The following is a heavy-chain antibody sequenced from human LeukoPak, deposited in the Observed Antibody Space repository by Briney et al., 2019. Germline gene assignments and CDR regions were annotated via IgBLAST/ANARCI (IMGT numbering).Heavy chain of an antibody. Sequence: SETLSLTRTVSGGSISNYYGNWIRQPPGKGLEWIGYVYYSGSTNYSPSLKSRVTTSVDTSKNQFSLKLSSVTAADTAVYYCARNPLYGGNAFDYWGQGTLVTVSS. D-gene: IGHD4-23*01. CDR3: ARNPLYGGNAFDY. V-gene: IGHV4-59*12. J-gene: IGHJ4*02. CDR1: GGSISNYY. CDR2: VYYSGST.